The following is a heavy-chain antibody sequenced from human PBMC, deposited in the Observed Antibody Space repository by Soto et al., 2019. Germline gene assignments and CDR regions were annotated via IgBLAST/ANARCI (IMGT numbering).Heavy chain of an antibody. J-gene: IGHJ3*01. V-gene: IGHV3-33*01. D-gene: IGHD1-1*01. Sequence: GGSRRLSCAVSGFSFRTYGFHWVRQPPGKGLEWVAVISPKGHSDSVEGRFTISRDNSKDTLYLQMNNLRAEDTAVYYCARDDAFGNENAFDLWGQGTMVTVS. CDR3: ARDDAFGNENAFDL. CDR2: ISPK. CDR1: GFSFRTYG.